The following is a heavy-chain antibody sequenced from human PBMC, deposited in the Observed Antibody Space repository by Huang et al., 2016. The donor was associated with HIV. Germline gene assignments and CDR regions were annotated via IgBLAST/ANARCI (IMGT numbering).Heavy chain of an antibody. CDR2: VNHGGST. V-gene: IGHV4-34*01. Sequence: QVQLYQWGAGPLRPSETLSLTCGVSGGSLHGYYWNWLRPSPGRGLEGIGEVNHGGSTKYNPSLKSRVTISVDTSKIQFSLNLTSVTATDTADYYCATSRSGSGWFLDIWGRGTLVSVS. CDR1: GGSLHGYY. J-gene: IGHJ2*01. D-gene: IGHD6-19*01. CDR3: ATSRSGSGWFLDI.